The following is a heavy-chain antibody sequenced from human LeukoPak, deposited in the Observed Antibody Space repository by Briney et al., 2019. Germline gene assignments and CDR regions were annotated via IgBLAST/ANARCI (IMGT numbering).Heavy chain of an antibody. CDR3: VRDRVLGAFDI. CDR2: IYYSGST. J-gene: IGHJ3*02. V-gene: IGHV4-59*01. D-gene: IGHD3-16*01. CDR1: GGSISSYS. Sequence: SETLSLTCTVSGGSISSYSWTWIRQPPGKGLEWIGSIYYSGSTNYNPSLKSRVTISVDTSKNQFSLKLSSVTAADTAVYYCVRDRVLGAFDIWGQGTVVTVSS.